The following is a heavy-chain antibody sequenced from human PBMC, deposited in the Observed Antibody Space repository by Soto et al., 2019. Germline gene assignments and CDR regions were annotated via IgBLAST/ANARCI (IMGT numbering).Heavy chain of an antibody. V-gene: IGHV3-30-3*01. Sequence: GGSLRLSCAPSGFTFSSYSMHWFRQAPGKGLEWVAVISSDGGITIYADSVKGRFTISRDNSKSTLYLHMNSLRPEDTAVYYCAREVVTTQWYFDNWGQGIVVTVSS. CDR1: GFTFSSYS. J-gene: IGHJ4*02. CDR3: AREVVTTQWYFDN. D-gene: IGHD1-1*01. CDR2: ISSDGGIT.